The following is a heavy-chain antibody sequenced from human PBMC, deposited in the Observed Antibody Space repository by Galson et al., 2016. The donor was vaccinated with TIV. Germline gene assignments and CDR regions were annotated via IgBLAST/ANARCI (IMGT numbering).Heavy chain of an antibody. CDR3: ARRSQLKVAAGFDF. D-gene: IGHD6-13*01. CDR1: GGTFINHA. Sequence: SVKVSCKASGGTFINHAFTWVRQAPGQGLEWMGGIIPILGIINYAQKFQGRVTISADKSTDTVYMELPSLRSDDTAVYFCARRSQLKVAAGFDFWGQGTPVTVSS. V-gene: IGHV1-69*10. CDR2: IIPILGII. J-gene: IGHJ4*02.